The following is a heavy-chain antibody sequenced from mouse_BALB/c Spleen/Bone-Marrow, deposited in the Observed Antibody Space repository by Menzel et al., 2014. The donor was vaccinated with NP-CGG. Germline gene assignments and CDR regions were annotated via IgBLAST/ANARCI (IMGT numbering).Heavy chain of an antibody. CDR3: ARCDGYYVDY. CDR1: GISITTGNYR. CDR2: IYYSGTI. J-gene: IGHJ2*01. Sequence: DVKLQESGPGLVKPSQTVSLTCTVTGISITTGNYRWSWIRQFPGNKLEWIGYIYYSGTITYNPSLTSRTTITRDTSKNQFFLEMNSLTAEDTATYYCARCDGYYVDYWGQGTTLTVSS. V-gene: IGHV3-5*02. D-gene: IGHD2-3*01.